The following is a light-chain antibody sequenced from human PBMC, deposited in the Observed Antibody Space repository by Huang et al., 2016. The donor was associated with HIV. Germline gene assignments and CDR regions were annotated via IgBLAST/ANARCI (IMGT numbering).Light chain of an antibody. CDR2: KSS. CDR1: QSVSSW. Sequence: DIQMTQSPSILSASVGDRVTITCRASQSVSSWLAWYQQKPGKPPKRLIYKSSTLESRVPARFSGSGSGTEFTLTISSLQPDDFATYYCQQYNTFWTFGQGTKV. V-gene: IGKV1-5*03. CDR3: QQYNTFWT. J-gene: IGKJ1*01.